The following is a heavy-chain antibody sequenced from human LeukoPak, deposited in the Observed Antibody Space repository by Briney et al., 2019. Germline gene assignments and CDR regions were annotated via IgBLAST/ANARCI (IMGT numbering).Heavy chain of an antibody. CDR3: AKSGYNRFDY. CDR2: ISSSGGST. J-gene: IGHJ4*02. Sequence: GGSLRLSCAASGFTFSSFDMSWVRQAPGKGLEWVSTISSSGGSTYYADSVKGRFTISRDNSKNTLYLQMNSLRAEDTAVYYCAKSGYNRFDYWGQGTLVTVSS. D-gene: IGHD5-24*01. V-gene: IGHV3-23*01. CDR1: GFTFSSFD.